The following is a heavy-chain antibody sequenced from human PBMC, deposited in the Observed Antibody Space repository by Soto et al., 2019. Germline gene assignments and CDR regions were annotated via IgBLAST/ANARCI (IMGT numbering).Heavy chain of an antibody. D-gene: IGHD2-15*01. CDR3: AKDQFLGNLVVVAATTYDY. V-gene: IGHV3-23*01. Sequence: EVQLLESGGGLVQPGGSLRLSCAASGVTFSSYAMSWVRQAPGKGLEWVSAISGSGGSTYYADSVKGRFTISRDNSKNTLYLQMNSLRAEDTAVYYCAKDQFLGNLVVVAATTYDYWGQGTLVTVSS. CDR1: GVTFSSYA. CDR2: ISGSGGST. J-gene: IGHJ4*02.